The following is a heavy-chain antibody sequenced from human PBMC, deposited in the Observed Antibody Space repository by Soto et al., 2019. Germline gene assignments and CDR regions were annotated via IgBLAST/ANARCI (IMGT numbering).Heavy chain of an antibody. CDR3: ARDFKDSYSSSNYYYYGMDV. D-gene: IGHD6-13*01. J-gene: IGHJ6*02. Sequence: QVQLVQSGAEVKKPGSSVKVSCKASGGTFSSYAISWVRQAPGQGLEWMGGIIPIFGTANYAQKFQGRVTITADESTSTAYMELSSLRSEDTAVYYCARDFKDSYSSSNYYYYGMDVWGQGTTVTVSS. CDR1: GGTFSSYA. V-gene: IGHV1-69*01. CDR2: IIPIFGTA.